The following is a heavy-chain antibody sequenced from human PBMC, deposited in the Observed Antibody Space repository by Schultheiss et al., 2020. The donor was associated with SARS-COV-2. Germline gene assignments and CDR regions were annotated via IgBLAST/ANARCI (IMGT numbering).Heavy chain of an antibody. D-gene: IGHD6-13*01. J-gene: IGHJ5*02. CDR2: IYYSGST. CDR1: GGSISSGGYY. V-gene: IGHV4-31*03. Sequence: SQTLSLTCTVSGGSISSGGYYWSWIRQHPGKGLEWIGYIYYSGSTYYNPSLKSRVTISVETSKNQFSLKLSSVTAADTAVYYCARSNRAAAVNWFDPWGQGTLVTVSS. CDR3: ARSNRAAAVNWFDP.